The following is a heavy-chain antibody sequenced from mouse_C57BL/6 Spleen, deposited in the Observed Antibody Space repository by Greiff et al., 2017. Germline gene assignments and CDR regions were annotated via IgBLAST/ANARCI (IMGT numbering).Heavy chain of an antibody. CDR1: GYTFTSYW. CDR3: ARVTPTGAMDY. CDR2: IHPNSGST. V-gene: IGHV1-64*01. J-gene: IGHJ4*01. D-gene: IGHD2-1*01. Sequence: QVQLQQPGAELVKPGASVKLSCKASGYTFTSYWMHWVKQRPGQGLEWIGMIHPNSGSTNYNEKFKSKATLTVDKSSSTAYMQLRSLTSEDSAVYYCARVTPTGAMDYWGQGTSVTVSS.